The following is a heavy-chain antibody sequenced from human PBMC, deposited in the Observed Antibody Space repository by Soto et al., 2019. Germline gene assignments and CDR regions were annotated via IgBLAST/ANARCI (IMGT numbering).Heavy chain of an antibody. CDR1: GYTFTSYG. J-gene: IGHJ6*02. CDR3: ARGGKNLHTPATGYGMDV. D-gene: IGHD4-4*01. Sequence: GASVKVSCKASGYTFTSYGISCVRQAPGQVPEWMGWISAYNGNTNRAQKLQGRVTMTTDTSTSTAYMELRSLRSDDTAVYYCARGGKNLHTPATGYGMDVWGQGTTVTVSS. V-gene: IGHV1-18*01. CDR2: ISAYNGNT.